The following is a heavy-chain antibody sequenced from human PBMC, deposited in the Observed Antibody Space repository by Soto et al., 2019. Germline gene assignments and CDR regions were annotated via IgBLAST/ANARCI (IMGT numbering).Heavy chain of an antibody. Sequence: GGSLRLSCAASGSTFSRYWMHWVRQAPGKGLVWVSRISSDGISTIYADSVKGRFTISRDNAKNTLYLQMNSLRAEDTAVYYCSRETFYWGQGTLVTVSS. J-gene: IGHJ4*02. CDR3: SRETFY. V-gene: IGHV3-74*01. CDR1: GSTFSRYW. CDR2: ISSDGIST.